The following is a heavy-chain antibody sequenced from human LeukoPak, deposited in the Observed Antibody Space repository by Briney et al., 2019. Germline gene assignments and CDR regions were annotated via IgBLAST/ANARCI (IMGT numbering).Heavy chain of an antibody. V-gene: IGHV4-39*07. D-gene: IGHD3-16*01. CDR1: GGSISSSSYY. CDR2: IYYSGST. CDR3: ARVKDPGGYYYYYYMDV. Sequence: SETQSLTCTVSGGSISSSSYYWGWIRQPPGKGLEWIGSIYYSGSTYYNPSLKSRVTISVDTSKNQFSLKLSSVTAADTAMYYCARVKDPGGYYYYYYMDVWGKGATVTVSS. J-gene: IGHJ6*03.